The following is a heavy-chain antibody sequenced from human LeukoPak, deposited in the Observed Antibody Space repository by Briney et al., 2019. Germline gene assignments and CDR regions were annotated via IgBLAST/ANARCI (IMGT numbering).Heavy chain of an antibody. V-gene: IGHV4-59*01. D-gene: IGHD2-2*01. Sequence: PSETLSLTCTVSGGPISSYYWSWIRQPPGKGLEWIGYIYYSGYTNYNPSLKSRVTISVDMSKNQFSLKLSSVTAADTAVYYCASSGGGYCSSTSCYEIDYWGQGTLVTVSS. CDR1: GGPISSYY. CDR2: IYYSGYT. CDR3: ASSGGGYCSSTSCYEIDY. J-gene: IGHJ4*02.